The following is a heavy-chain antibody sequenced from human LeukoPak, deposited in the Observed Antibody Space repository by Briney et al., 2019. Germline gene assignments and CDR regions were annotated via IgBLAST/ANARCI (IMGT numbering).Heavy chain of an antibody. Sequence: GGSLRPSCVASGFPFSSYWMTWVRQAPGKGLEWVANIKQDGSKKSYVDSVKGRFAISRDNAKNSLYLQMNSLRAEDTAIYYCTRVGYIDEGIDYWGQGTLVTVSS. J-gene: IGHJ4*02. CDR3: TRVGYIDEGIDY. CDR1: GFPFSSYW. CDR2: IKQDGSKK. D-gene: IGHD5-24*01. V-gene: IGHV3-7*04.